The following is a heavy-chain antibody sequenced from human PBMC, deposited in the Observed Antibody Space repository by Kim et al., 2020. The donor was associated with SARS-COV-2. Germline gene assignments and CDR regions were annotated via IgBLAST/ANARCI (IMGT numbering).Heavy chain of an antibody. CDR1: RGSFSSYA. J-gene: IGHJ4*02. CDR2: IIPIINIR. CDR3: AITSGSPVDY. V-gene: IGHV1-69*04. Sequence: SVKVSCQASRGSFSSYAITWVRQAPGQGLEWMGRIIPIINIRNYAQKFQGRVTITADKSTTTVYMELRSLTFEDTAAYYCAITSGSPVDYWGQGTLV. D-gene: IGHD1-26*01.